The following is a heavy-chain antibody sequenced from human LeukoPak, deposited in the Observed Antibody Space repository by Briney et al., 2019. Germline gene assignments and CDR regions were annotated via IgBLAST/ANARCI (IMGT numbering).Heavy chain of an antibody. Sequence: SETLSLTCTVSGGSISSSRYYWGWIRHPPGKGLEWIGGINYSGNTYHGPSLKSRVTLSVDTSKNKYSLKLTCVTAADTAVYYCARPTTFYYYYMDVGGKGPTVTVS. CDR3: ARPTTFYYYYMDV. CDR2: INYSGNT. V-gene: IGHV4-39*01. J-gene: IGHJ6*03. CDR1: GGSISSSRYY. D-gene: IGHD4-17*01.